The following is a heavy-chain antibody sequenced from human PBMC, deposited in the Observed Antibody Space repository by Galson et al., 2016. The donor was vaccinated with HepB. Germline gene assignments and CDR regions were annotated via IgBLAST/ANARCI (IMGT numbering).Heavy chain of an antibody. CDR3: ARQYRGGPSDS. D-gene: IGHD5-12*01. CDR2: IFHSSTV. Sequence: SETLSLTCAVSGGSISSSDWWSWVRQPPGQGLEWIGQIFHSSTVNSTPSLASRVTISVDTSNNHCSLRLTSVTAADTAPYYCARQYRGGPSDSWGQGTLVIVSS. J-gene: IGHJ4*02. V-gene: IGHV4-4*02. CDR1: GGSISSSDW.